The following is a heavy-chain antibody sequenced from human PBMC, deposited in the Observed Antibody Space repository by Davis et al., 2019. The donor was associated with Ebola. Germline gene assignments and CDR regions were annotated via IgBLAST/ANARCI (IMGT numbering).Heavy chain of an antibody. CDR3: AKDTVNVWFDV. J-gene: IGHJ3*01. Sequence: GGSLRLSCAASGFTFSDYYMSWIRQAPGKGLEWVSYISSSSSYTNYADSVKGRFTISRDNSKNTLFLQMNSLRVEDTAIYYCAKDTVNVWFDVWGQGTMVTVSS. D-gene: IGHD2-8*02. CDR2: ISSSSSYT. V-gene: IGHV3-11*05. CDR1: GFTFSDYY.